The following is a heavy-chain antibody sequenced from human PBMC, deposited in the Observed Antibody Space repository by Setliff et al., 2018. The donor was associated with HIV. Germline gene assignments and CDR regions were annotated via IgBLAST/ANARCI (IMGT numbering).Heavy chain of an antibody. Sequence: PSETLSLTCTVSGGSISNYYWSWIRQPPGKGLEWIGYIYYSGSTNYNPSLKSRVTILVDSPRNQFSLRLSSVTAADTAVYYCARHRYYDILFDPWGQGTLVTVSS. J-gene: IGHJ5*02. CDR1: GGSISNYY. V-gene: IGHV4-59*08. CDR3: ARHRYYDILFDP. CDR2: IYYSGST. D-gene: IGHD3-9*01.